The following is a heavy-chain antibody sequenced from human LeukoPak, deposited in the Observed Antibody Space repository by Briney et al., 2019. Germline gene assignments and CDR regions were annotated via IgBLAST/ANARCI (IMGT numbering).Heavy chain of an antibody. V-gene: IGHV4-59*01. D-gene: IGHD3-10*01. CDR1: GGSISSYY. CDR3: ARVGTYGSGSYLSWLDY. CDR2: IYYSGST. Sequence: SETLSLTCTASGGSISSYYWSWIRQPPGKGLEWIGYIYYSGSTNYNPSLKSRVTISVDTSKNQFSLKLSSVTAADTAVYYCARVGTYGSGSYLSWLDYWGQGTLVTVSS. J-gene: IGHJ4*02.